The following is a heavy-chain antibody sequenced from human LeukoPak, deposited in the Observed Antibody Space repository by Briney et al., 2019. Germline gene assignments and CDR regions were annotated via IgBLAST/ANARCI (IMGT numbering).Heavy chain of an antibody. Sequence: SETLSLTCTVSGGSISSYYWSWIRQPAGKGLEWIGRIYTSGSTNYNPSLKSRVTISVDTSKNQFSLKLSSVTAADTAVYYCASLWSRTGYFDYWGQGTLVTVSS. CDR2: IYTSGST. CDR3: ASLWSRTGYFDY. D-gene: IGHD2-21*01. V-gene: IGHV4-4*07. J-gene: IGHJ4*02. CDR1: GGSISSYY.